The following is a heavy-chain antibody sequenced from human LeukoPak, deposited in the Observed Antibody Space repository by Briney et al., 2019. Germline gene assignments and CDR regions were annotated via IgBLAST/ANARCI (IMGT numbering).Heavy chain of an antibody. CDR2: ISAYNGNT. V-gene: IGHV1-18*01. CDR3: ARVWGAARRKLFDY. D-gene: IGHD6-6*01. CDR1: GYTFTSYG. J-gene: IGHJ4*02. Sequence: ASVKVSCKASGYTFTSYGISWVRQAPGRGLEWMGWISAYNGNTNYAQKLQGRVTMTTDTSTSTAYMELRSLRSDDTAVYYCARVWGAARRKLFDYWGQGTLVTVSS.